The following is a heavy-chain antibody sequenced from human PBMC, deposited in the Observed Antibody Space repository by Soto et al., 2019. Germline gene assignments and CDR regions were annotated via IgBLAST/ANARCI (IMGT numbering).Heavy chain of an antibody. Sequence: SETLSLTCAVSGYSISSGYYWGWIRQPPGKGLEWIGSIYHSGSTYYNPSLKSRVTISVDTSKNQFSLKLSSVTAADTAVYYCARESGLTTVSSGWFDPWGQGTLVTVSS. CDR3: ARESGLTTVSSGWFDP. D-gene: IGHD4-17*01. CDR1: GYSISSGYY. J-gene: IGHJ5*02. V-gene: IGHV4-38-2*02. CDR2: IYHSGST.